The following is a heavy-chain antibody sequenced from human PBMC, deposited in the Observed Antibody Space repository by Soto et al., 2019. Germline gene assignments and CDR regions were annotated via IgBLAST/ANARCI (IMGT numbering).Heavy chain of an antibody. J-gene: IGHJ4*02. CDR3: AREADFASSGYVLDY. V-gene: IGHV3-21*01. CDR2: VTTSPSSM. Sequence: LRLSCAASGFTFSGFSMNWVRQAPGKGLEWVSSVTTSPSSMFYADSVKGRFTISRDDAKDSLFLQMNSPRADDTAVYYCAREADFASSGYVLDYWGLGTLVTVSS. CDR1: GFTFSGFS. D-gene: IGHD3-22*01.